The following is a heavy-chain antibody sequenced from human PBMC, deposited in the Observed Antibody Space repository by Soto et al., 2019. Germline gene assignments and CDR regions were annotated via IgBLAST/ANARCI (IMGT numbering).Heavy chain of an antibody. CDR1: GDSVSSNSVA. D-gene: IGHD2-15*01. V-gene: IGHV6-1*01. CDR3: ARSEEDSDYCHYGMDV. J-gene: IGHJ6*02. Sequence: SQTLSLTCVISGDSVSSNSVAWNWVRQSPSRGLEWLGRTYYRSRWYNDYAVSVRSRIAINPDTSKNHFSLQLNSVTPDDTAVYYCARSEEDSDYCHYGMDVWGQGTTVTVSS. CDR2: TYYRSRWYN.